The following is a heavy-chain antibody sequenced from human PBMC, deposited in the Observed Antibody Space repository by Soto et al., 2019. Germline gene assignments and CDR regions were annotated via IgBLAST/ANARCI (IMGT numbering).Heavy chain of an antibody. CDR2: IVPSLDTT. Sequence: QVHLVQSGTEVKKPGSSVKVSCKASGGTFSSSGFSWVRQAPGQGLEWMGMIVPSLDTTNYAQKFQARVTLIADEVTSTAYMELRSLRSEDTAVYYCARWPQPRYTADPYAVDVWGQGTRVIVSS. V-gene: IGHV1-69*11. CDR1: GGTFSSSG. D-gene: IGHD3-16*02. J-gene: IGHJ6*02. CDR3: ARWPQPRYTADPYAVDV.